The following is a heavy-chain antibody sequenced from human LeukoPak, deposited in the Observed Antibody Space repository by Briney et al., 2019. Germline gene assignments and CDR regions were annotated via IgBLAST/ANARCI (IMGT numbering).Heavy chain of an antibody. V-gene: IGHV4-39*07. D-gene: IGHD3-10*01. Sequence: PSETLSLTCTVSGGSISSSSYYWGWIRQPPGKGLEWIGSIYYSGSTYYNPSLKSRVTISVDTSKNQFSLKLSSVTAADTAVYYCARGRVRGVSWFDPWGQGTLVTVSS. CDR2: IYYSGST. CDR3: ARGRVRGVSWFDP. J-gene: IGHJ5*02. CDR1: GGSISSSSYY.